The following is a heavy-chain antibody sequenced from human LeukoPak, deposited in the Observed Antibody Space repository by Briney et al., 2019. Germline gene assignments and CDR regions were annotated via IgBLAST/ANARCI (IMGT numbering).Heavy chain of an antibody. J-gene: IGHJ4*02. Sequence: KPSETLSLTCSVSGGSISSSYWSWIRQPPGKGLEWIGYISDSGSTNYNPSLKSRVTMSVDTSKNQVSLKLSSVTAADTAVYYCARLGQLGNYWGQGTLVTVSS. V-gene: IGHV4-59*08. D-gene: IGHD6-6*01. CDR1: GGSISSSY. CDR2: ISDSGST. CDR3: ARLGQLGNY.